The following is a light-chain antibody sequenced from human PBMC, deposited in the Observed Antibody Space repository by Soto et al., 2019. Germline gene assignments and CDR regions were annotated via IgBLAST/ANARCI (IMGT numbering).Light chain of an antibody. CDR1: RSGIDDC. Sequence: EIVLTQSPGTLSLSPGERATLSCRVTRSGIDDCLAWYQQKPEQAPMFLIYGASNRATWIPYRFSGSGSGTDFTLTISSLEPEDFAVYYCQQYYSYPITFGQGTRLEI. CDR3: QQYYSYPIT. CDR2: GAS. V-gene: IGKV3-20*01. J-gene: IGKJ5*01.